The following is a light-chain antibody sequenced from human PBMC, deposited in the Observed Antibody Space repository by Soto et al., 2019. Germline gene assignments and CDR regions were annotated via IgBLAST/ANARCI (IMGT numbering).Light chain of an antibody. CDR2: ASS. Sequence: EVVLTQSPGTLSLSPGERATLSCRASQSVSSSDLAWYQQRPGQAPRVLIYASSTRATGVPARFSGSGSGTEFTLTISSLQSEDFAVYYCQQYNVWPGWTFGQGTKVDIK. V-gene: IGKV3-15*01. J-gene: IGKJ1*01. CDR1: QSVSSSD. CDR3: QQYNVWPGWT.